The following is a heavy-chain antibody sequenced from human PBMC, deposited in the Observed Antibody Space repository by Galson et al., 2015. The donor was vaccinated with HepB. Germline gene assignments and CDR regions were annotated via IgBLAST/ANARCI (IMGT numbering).Heavy chain of an antibody. CDR1: GASISISTFY. CDR2: VHSSGVT. CDR3: VRALGGSYFYGVDV. Sequence: SETLSLTCSVSGASISISTFYWVWIRQTPVKGLEWIGNVHSSGVTYYNPSLNNRVTVSGDTAKNQFSLRVRSVTAADTAVYYCVRALGGSYFYGVDVWGQGTTVIVSS. V-gene: IGHV4-39*01. J-gene: IGHJ6*02.